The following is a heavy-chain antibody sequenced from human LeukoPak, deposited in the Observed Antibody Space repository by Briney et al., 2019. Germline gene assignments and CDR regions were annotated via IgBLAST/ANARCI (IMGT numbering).Heavy chain of an antibody. J-gene: IGHJ6*03. D-gene: IGHD3-22*01. CDR2: IYHSGST. CDR3: AREMITMIDYYYMDV. V-gene: IGHV4-38-2*02. Sequence: PSETLSLTCAVSGYSISSGYYWGWVRQPPGKGLEWIGSIYHSGSTYYNPSLKSRVTISVDTSKNQFSLKLSSVTAADTAVYYCAREMITMIDYYYMDVWGKGTTITVSS. CDR1: GYSISSGYY.